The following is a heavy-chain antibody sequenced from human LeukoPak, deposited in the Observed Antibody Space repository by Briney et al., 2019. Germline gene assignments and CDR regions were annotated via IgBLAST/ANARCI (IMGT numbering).Heavy chain of an antibody. CDR3: ARDLSIVGALGDCGMDV. CDR2: INPSGGST. D-gene: IGHD1-26*01. Sequence: ASVKVSCKASGYTFTSYYMHWVRQAPGQGLEWMGIINPSGGSTSYAQKFQGRVTVTRDTSTSTVYMELSSLRSEDTAVYYCARDLSIVGALGDCGMDVWGQGTTVTVSS. CDR1: GYTFTSYY. J-gene: IGHJ6*02. V-gene: IGHV1-46*01.